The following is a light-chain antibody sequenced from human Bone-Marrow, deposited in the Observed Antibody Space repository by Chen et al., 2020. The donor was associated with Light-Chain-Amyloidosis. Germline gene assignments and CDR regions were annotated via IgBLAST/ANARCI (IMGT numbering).Light chain of an antibody. CDR1: DLPTKY. CDR3: QSADSSGTYEVI. V-gene: IGLV3-25*03. J-gene: IGLJ2*01. CDR2: RDT. Sequence: YELTPPPSVSVSPGQTARITCSGDDLPTKYAYWYQQKPGQAPVLVIHRDTERPSGISERLSGSSSGTTATLTISGVQAEDEADYHCQSADSSGTYEVIFGGGTKLTVL.